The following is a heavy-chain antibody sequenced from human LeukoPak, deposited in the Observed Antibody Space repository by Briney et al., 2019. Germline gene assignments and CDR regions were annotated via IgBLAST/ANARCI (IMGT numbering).Heavy chain of an antibody. Sequence: ASVKVSCKASGYTFTSYGINWVRQATGQGLEWMGWMNPNSGNTGYAQKFQGRVTITRNTSISTAYMELSSLRSEDTAVYYCAMGRYSSGWYAFDYWGQGTLVTVSS. D-gene: IGHD6-19*01. CDR1: GYTFTSYG. J-gene: IGHJ4*02. CDR3: AMGRYSSGWYAFDY. V-gene: IGHV1-8*03. CDR2: MNPNSGNT.